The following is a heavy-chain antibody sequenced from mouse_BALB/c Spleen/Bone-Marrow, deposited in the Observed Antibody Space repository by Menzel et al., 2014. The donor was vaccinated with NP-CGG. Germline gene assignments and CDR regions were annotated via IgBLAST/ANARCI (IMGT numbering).Heavy chain of an antibody. CDR2: IYPGDGRT. V-gene: IGHV1S56*01. J-gene: IGHJ3*01. Sequence: VKLVESGPELVKPGALVKISCKASGYTFTSYDINWAKQRPGQGLEWIGWIYPGDGRTKYNEKFKGKATLTADESSSTAYMQLSSLTSENSAVYFCARGGGYGNSPWFAYWGQGTLVTVSA. D-gene: IGHD2-10*02. CDR1: GYTFTSYD. CDR3: ARGGGYGNSPWFAY.